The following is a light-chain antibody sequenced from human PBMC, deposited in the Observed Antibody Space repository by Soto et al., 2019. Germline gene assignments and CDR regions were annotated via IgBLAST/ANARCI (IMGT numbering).Light chain of an antibody. CDR2: GNN. Sequence: QSALTQPPSVSGAPGQRVILSCTGSSTNIGAGYDVHWYQQLPGTAPKVLIYGNNNRPSGVPDRFSGSKSGTSASLAITGLQAEDEADYYCQSYDSTLSVIFGGGTKLTVL. CDR3: QSYDSTLSVI. V-gene: IGLV1-40*01. CDR1: STNIGAGYD. J-gene: IGLJ2*01.